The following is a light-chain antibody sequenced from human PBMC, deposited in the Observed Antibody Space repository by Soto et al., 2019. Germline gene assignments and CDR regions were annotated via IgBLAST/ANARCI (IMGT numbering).Light chain of an antibody. V-gene: IGLV2-14*03. CDR2: DVS. J-gene: IGLJ1*01. CDR3: SSYTSSSLYV. CDR1: SSVVGGYDY. Sequence: QSALTQPASVSGSPGQSITISCTGTSSVVGGYDYVSWYQHHPGKAPKLTIYDVSNRPSGVSNRFSGSKSGNTASLTISGLQAEDEADYYCSSYTSSSLYVFGTGTKVTVL.